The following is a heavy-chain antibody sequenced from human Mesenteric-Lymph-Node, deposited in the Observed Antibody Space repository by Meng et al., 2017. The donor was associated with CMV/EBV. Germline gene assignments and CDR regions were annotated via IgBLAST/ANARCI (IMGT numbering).Heavy chain of an antibody. D-gene: IGHD6-19*01. Sequence: SFSGYYWSWIRQPPGKGLEWIGEINHSGSTNYNPSLKSRVTISVDTSKNQFSLKLSSVTAADTAVYYCARGGGSIAVAVRQVAWFDPWGQGTLVTVSS. V-gene: IGHV4-34*01. CDR3: ARGGGSIAVAVRQVAWFDP. J-gene: IGHJ5*02. CDR1: SFSGYY. CDR2: INHSGST.